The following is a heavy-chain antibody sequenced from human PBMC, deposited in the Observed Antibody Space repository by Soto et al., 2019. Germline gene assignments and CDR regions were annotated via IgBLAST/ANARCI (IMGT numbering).Heavy chain of an antibody. CDR3: ARHYIGGIAAGGLLVGDYYYYGMDV. CDR1: GYSFTSYW. CDR2: IDPSDSYT. Sequence: PGESLKISCKGSGYSFTSYWISWVRQMPGKGLEWMGRIDPSDSYTNYSPSFQGHVTISADKSISTAYLQWSSLKASDTAMYYCARHYIGGIAAGGLLVGDYYYYGMDVWGQGTTVTVSS. V-gene: IGHV5-10-1*01. D-gene: IGHD6-13*01. J-gene: IGHJ6*02.